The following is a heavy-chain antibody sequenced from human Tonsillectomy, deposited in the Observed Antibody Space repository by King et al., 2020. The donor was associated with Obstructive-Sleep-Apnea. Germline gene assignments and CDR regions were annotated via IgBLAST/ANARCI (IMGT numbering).Heavy chain of an antibody. CDR3: AKGRTAVSGSYGIDV. D-gene: IGHD3-10*01. Sequence: VQLVESGGGVVQSGRSLRLSCAASGFTLSSYGMYWVRQAPGKGLEWVAVIWFDGSNKHYADSVKGRFTISRDNSKNTLYLQMNSLRAEDTAVYYCAKGRTAVSGSYGIDVWGQGTTVTVSS. CDR1: GFTLSSYG. V-gene: IGHV3-33*06. J-gene: IGHJ6*02. CDR2: IWFDGSNK.